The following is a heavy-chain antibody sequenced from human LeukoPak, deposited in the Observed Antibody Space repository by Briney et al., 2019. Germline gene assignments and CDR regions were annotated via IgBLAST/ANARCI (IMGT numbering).Heavy chain of an antibody. D-gene: IGHD6-13*01. Sequence: GRSLRLSCAASGFTFSRYAMHWVRQAPGKGLEWVAVISYDGSNKYYADSVKGRFTISRDNSKNTLYLQMNSLRAEDTAVYYCARVVAAGTAFYYYGMDVWGQGTTVTVSS. CDR2: ISYDGSNK. J-gene: IGHJ6*02. CDR1: GFTFSRYA. V-gene: IGHV3-30*04. CDR3: ARVVAAGTAFYYYGMDV.